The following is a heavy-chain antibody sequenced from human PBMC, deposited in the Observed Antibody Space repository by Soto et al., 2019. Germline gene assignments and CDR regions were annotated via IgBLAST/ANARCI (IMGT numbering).Heavy chain of an antibody. Sequence: QVQLVQSGAEVKKPGSSVKVSCKASGGTFSSYAISWVRQAPGQGLEWLGNIIPIFGTANYAQKFQGRVTITADESTSTAYMELSSLRSEDTAVYYCARTERNDDFWSGYPNYYYYGMDVWGQGTTVTVS. CDR2: IIPIFGTA. V-gene: IGHV1-69*18. CDR1: GGTFSSYA. J-gene: IGHJ6*02. CDR3: ARTERNDDFWSGYPNYYYYGMDV. D-gene: IGHD3-3*01.